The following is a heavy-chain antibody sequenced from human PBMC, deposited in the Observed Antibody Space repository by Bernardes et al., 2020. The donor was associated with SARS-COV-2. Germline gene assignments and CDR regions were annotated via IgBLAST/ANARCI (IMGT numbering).Heavy chain of an antibody. D-gene: IGHD3-22*01. CDR1: GFTFSSYA. J-gene: IGHJ2*01. Sequence: GGSLRLSCAASGFTFSSYAMSWVRQAPGKGLEWVSAISRSGGSTYYADSVKGRFTISRDNSKNTLYLQMNSLRAEDTAVYYCAKSPEYYVMIVVVHWYFDLWGRGTLVTVSS. V-gene: IGHV3-23*01. CDR2: ISRSGGST. CDR3: AKSPEYYVMIVVVHWYFDL.